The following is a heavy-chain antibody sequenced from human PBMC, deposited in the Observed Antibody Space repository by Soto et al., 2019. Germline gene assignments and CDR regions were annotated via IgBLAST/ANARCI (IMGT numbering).Heavy chain of an antibody. CDR1: GFTFSSYS. V-gene: IGHV3-21*01. CDR3: ARGCTSCYVTGRAFDI. D-gene: IGHD2-2*01. Sequence: GGSLRLSCAASGFTFSSYSMNWVRQAPGKGLEWVSSISSSSSYIYYADSVKGRFTISRDNAKNSLYLQMNSLRAEDTAVYYCARGCTSCYVTGRAFDIWGQGTMVTVSS. CDR2: ISSSSSYI. J-gene: IGHJ3*02.